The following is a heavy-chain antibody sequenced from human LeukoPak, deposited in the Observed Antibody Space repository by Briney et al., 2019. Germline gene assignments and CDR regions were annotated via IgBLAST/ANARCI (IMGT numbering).Heavy chain of an antibody. D-gene: IGHD1-26*01. CDR3: ARQLRSGSYYRVRSFDY. CDR1: GGSFSVYY. Sequence: SETLSLTCAVYGGSFSVYYWSWIRQPPGKGLEWIGEINHSGSTNHNPSLKSRVTISVDTSKNQFSLKLSSVTAADTAVYYCARQLRSGSYYRVRSFDYWGQGTLVTVSS. V-gene: IGHV4-34*01. J-gene: IGHJ4*02. CDR2: INHSGST.